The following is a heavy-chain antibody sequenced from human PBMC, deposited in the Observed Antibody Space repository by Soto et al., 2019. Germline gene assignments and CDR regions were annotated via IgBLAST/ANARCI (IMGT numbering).Heavy chain of an antibody. D-gene: IGHD3-10*01. V-gene: IGHV3-48*03. CDR3: AKYYFGMGV. J-gene: IGHJ6*02. CDR2: ISASGATI. CDR1: GFTFSDYE. Sequence: GGSLRLSCAASGFTFSDYEVNWVRQAPGKGLEWISYISASGATIHYADSVRGRLTISRDKAKNSVYLQMNSLRADDTGVYYCAKYYFGMGVWGQVTTVTVSS.